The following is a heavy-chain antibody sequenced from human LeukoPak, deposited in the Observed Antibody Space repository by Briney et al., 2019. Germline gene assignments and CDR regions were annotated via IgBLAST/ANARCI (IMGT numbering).Heavy chain of an antibody. D-gene: IGHD5-18*01. J-gene: IGHJ6*02. V-gene: IGHV1-3*01. Sequence: ASVKVSCKASGYTFTSYAMHWVRQAPGQRLEWMGWINAGNGNTKYSQKFQGRVTITRDTSASTAYMELSSLRSEDTAVYYCARKGYGIPFYYYGMDVWGQGTTVTVSS. CDR1: GYTFTSYA. CDR2: INAGNGNT. CDR3: ARKGYGIPFYYYGMDV.